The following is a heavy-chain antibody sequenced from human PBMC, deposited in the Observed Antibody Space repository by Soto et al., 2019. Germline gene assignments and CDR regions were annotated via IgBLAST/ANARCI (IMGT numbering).Heavy chain of an antibody. CDR1: GGSIGYGNYY. D-gene: IGHD2-21*01. Sequence: SETLSLTCTVSGGSIGYGNYYWGWIRQPPGKALEWIGTIYYSGSTYYNPSLKSRVTMSVDTSKNQFSLKLTSVAAADTAVYYCAKLVVPTSSWFDPWGQGTLVTVSS. V-gene: IGHV4-39*01. CDR2: IYYSGST. CDR3: AKLVVPTSSWFDP. J-gene: IGHJ5*02.